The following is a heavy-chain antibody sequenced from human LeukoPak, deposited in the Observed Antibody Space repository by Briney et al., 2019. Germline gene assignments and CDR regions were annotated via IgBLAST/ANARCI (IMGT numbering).Heavy chain of an antibody. CDR2: IYHSGST. Sequence: PSETLSLTCAVSGGSISSGGYSRSWIRQPPGKGLEWIGSIYHSGSTHYNSSLKSRVTISVDTSKNQLSLKLSSVTAADTAVYYCARGVGLTQGGTFDYWGQGTLVTVSS. D-gene: IGHD1-1*01. CDR3: ARGVGLTQGGTFDY. V-gene: IGHV4-30-2*01. J-gene: IGHJ4*02. CDR1: GGSISSGGYS.